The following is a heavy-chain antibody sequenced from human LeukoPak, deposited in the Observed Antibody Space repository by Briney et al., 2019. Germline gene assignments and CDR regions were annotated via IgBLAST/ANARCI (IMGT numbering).Heavy chain of an antibody. CDR1: GYTLTELS. V-gene: IGHV1-24*01. Sequence: GASVKVSCKVSGYTLTELSMHWVRQAPGKGLEWMGGFDPEDGETIYAQKFQGRVTMTEDTSTDTAYMELSSLRSEDTAVYYCATYLRLLWFGEPEYGMDVWGQGTTVTVSS. D-gene: IGHD3-10*01. CDR2: FDPEDGET. J-gene: IGHJ6*02. CDR3: ATYLRLLWFGEPEYGMDV.